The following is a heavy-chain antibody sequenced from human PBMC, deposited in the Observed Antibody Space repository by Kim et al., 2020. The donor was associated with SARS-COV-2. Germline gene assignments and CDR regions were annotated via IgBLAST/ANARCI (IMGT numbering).Heavy chain of an antibody. CDR1: GGSFSGYY. J-gene: IGHJ5*02. V-gene: IGHV4-34*01. Sequence: SETLSLTCAVYGGSFSGYYWSWIRQPPGKGLEWIGEINHSGSTNYNPSLKSRVTISVDTSKNQFSLKLSSVTAADTAVYYCARDRNWFDPWGQGTLVTVSS. CDR2: INHSGST. CDR3: ARDRNWFDP.